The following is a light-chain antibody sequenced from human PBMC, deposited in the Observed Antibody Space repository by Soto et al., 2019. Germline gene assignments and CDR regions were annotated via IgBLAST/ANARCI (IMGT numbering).Light chain of an antibody. V-gene: IGKV3D-15*01. Sequence: EIVMTQSPATLSVSPGERATLSCRASQSVSINLAWYQQKPGQAPRLLIYGASTRATGIPARFSGSGSGTEFTLTISSLQSEDFAVYDCQQYNNWPAITCGKGTRLEIK. J-gene: IGKJ5*01. CDR2: GAS. CDR1: QSVSIN. CDR3: QQYNNWPAIT.